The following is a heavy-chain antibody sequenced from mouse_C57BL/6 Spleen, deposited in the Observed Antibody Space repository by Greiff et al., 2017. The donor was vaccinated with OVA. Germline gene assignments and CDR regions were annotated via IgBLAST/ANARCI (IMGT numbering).Heavy chain of an antibody. Sequence: QVQLQQSGPGLVAPSQSLSITCTVSGFSLTSYAISWVRQPPGKGLEWLGVIWTGGGTNYNSALKSRLSISKDNSKSQVFLKMNSLQTDDTARYYCAKIYYYGSSLPFDVWGTGTTVTVSS. CDR1: GFSLTSYA. CDR2: IWTGGGT. CDR3: AKIYYYGSSLPFDV. D-gene: IGHD1-1*01. J-gene: IGHJ1*03. V-gene: IGHV2-9-1*01.